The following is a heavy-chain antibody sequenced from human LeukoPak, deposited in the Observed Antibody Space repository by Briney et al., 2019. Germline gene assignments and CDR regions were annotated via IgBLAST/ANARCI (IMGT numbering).Heavy chain of an antibody. CDR2: IYCSGST. D-gene: IGHD6-19*01. V-gene: IGHV4-59*08. CDR3: ARGYTSGWKYFDD. J-gene: IGHJ4*02. CDR1: GVSISGYY. Sequence: SETLSLTCTVSGVSISGYYWSWIRQPPGKGLEWIGYIYCSGSTNYNPSLKSRVTISVDTSKNQFSLKLSSVTAADTAVYYCARGYTSGWKYFDDWGQGTLVTVSS.